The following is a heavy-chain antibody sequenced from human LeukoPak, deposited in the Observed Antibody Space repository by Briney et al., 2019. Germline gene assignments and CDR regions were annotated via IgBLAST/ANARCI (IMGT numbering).Heavy chain of an antibody. J-gene: IGHJ6*02. CDR3: ARDRGLLWFGELFRYYYYGMDV. CDR2: ISYDGSNK. Sequence: GGSLRLSCAASGFTFSSYGMHWVRQAPGKGLEWVAVISYDGSNKYYADSVKGRFTISRDNAKNTLYLQMNSLRAEDTAVYYCARDRGLLWFGELFRYYYYGMDVWGQGTTVTVSS. D-gene: IGHD3-10*01. V-gene: IGHV3-30*03. CDR1: GFTFSSYG.